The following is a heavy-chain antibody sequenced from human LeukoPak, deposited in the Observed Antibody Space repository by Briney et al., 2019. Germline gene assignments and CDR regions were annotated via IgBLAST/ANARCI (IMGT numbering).Heavy chain of an antibody. D-gene: IGHD3-10*01. V-gene: IGHV1-18*01. CDR3: ARVTAMVRGVIIPADY. CDR1: GYTFTSYL. Sequence: ASVKVSCKASGYTFTSYLISWVRQAPGQGLEWMGWISAYNGNTNYAQKLQGRVTMTTDTSTSTAYMELRSLRSNDAAVYYCARVTAMVRGVIIPADYWGQGTLVTVSS. J-gene: IGHJ4*02. CDR2: ISAYNGNT.